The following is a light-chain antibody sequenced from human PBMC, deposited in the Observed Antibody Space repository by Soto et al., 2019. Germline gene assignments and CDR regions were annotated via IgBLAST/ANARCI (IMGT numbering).Light chain of an antibody. V-gene: IGKV3-11*01. Sequence: IVLTQSPDTLSLSPGERATLSCRASQSVNSDYLASYRQQPGQAPTLLLYAKSTRATGIPARFYGSGSGTDFTLTISSLEPEDFAVYYCQQRSNWPITFGQGTRLEIK. CDR1: QSVNSDY. CDR2: AKS. CDR3: QQRSNWPIT. J-gene: IGKJ5*01.